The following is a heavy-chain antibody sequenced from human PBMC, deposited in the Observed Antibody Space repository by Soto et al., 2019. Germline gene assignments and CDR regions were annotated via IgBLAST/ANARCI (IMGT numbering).Heavy chain of an antibody. V-gene: IGHV1-24*01. D-gene: IGHD2-2*01. Sequence: ASVKVSCKVSGYTLTEISMHWVRQAPGKGLEWMGGFDPEDGETIYAQKFRGRVTMTEDTSTDTAYMELSSLRSEDTAVYYCATDPQAAQPFSLAFDIWGQGTMVTVSS. J-gene: IGHJ3*02. CDR2: FDPEDGET. CDR3: ATDPQAAQPFSLAFDI. CDR1: GYTLTEIS.